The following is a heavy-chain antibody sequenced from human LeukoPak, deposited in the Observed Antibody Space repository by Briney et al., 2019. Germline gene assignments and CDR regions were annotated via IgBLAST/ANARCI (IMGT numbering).Heavy chain of an antibody. CDR1: GFTFSGYG. Sequence: GGSLRLSCVASGFTFSGYGMSWVRQAPGKGLEWVSVISGSGGSTYYADSVKGRFTISKDNSKNTLYLQMNSLSGDDTSMYFCARAYGGLIDYWGQGTLVTVSS. J-gene: IGHJ4*02. V-gene: IGHV3-23*01. CDR2: ISGSGGST. CDR3: ARAYGGLIDY. D-gene: IGHD3-16*01.